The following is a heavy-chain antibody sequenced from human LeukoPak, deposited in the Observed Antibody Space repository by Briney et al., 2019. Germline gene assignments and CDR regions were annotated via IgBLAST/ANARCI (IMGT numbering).Heavy chain of an antibody. J-gene: IGHJ4*02. CDR1: GGSISSYY. CDR2: IYYSGST. V-gene: IGHV4-59*08. CDR3: ARSLSVVGGYIDY. Sequence: SETLSLTCTVSGGSISSYYWSWTRQPPGKGLEWIGYIYYSGSTNYNPSPKSRVTISVDTSKNQFSLKLSSVTAADTAVYYCARSLSVVGGYIDYWGQGTLVTVSS. D-gene: IGHD2-15*01.